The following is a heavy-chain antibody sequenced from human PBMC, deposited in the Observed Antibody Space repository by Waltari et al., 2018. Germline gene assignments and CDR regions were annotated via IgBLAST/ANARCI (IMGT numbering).Heavy chain of an antibody. J-gene: IGHJ3*01. V-gene: IGHV4-39*01. CDR1: VVSITTNRHY. CDR2: ISFNGAT. D-gene: IGHD5-12*01. CDR3: ATYIGASLGPAAFDV. Sequence: QLQLQEPGPGLVKPSETLSLTCSVSVVSITTNRHYWGWIRQPPGQGLEWIGTISFNGATYSSPSLRSRVTIFRDASKNQFSLKLGSVTAADTAFYYCATYIGASLGPAAFDVWGQGTMVTVSS.